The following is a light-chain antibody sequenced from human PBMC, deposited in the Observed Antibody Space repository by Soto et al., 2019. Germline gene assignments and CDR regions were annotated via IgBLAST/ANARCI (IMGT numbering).Light chain of an antibody. CDR2: DAS. J-gene: IGKJ1*01. CDR3: QQRSNWPPWT. CDR1: QSVSSF. V-gene: IGKV3-11*01. Sequence: EFVLTQSPATLSLSPGERATLPCRASQSVSSFLAWYQQKPGQTPRLLIYDASIRATGIPARFSGSGSGTDFTLTISSLEPEDFAVYYCQQRSNWPPWTFGQGTKVEIK.